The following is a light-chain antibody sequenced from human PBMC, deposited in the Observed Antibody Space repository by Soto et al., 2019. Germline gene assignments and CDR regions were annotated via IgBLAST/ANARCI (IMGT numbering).Light chain of an antibody. Sequence: QSVLTQPASVSGSPCQSITISCTGTSSDIGGYKYVSWYQQHPGKAPKLMIYDVSNRPSGVSNRFSGSKSGNTATLTISGLQGDDEAEYYCSSYKGGSTYVFGTGT. J-gene: IGLJ1*01. CDR2: DVS. V-gene: IGLV2-14*01. CDR3: SSYKGGSTYV. CDR1: SSDIGGYKY.